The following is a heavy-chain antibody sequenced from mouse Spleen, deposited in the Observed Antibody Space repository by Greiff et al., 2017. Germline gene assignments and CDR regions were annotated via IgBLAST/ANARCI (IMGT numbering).Heavy chain of an antibody. D-gene: IGHD1-1*01. Sequence: VQLQQPGAELVMPGASVKLSCKASGYTFTSYWMHWVKQRPGQGLAWIGEIDPSDSYTNYNQKFKGKATLTVDKSSSTAYMQLSILTSEDSAVYYCERGSTGYFDYWGQGTTLTVSS. CDR3: ERGSTGYFDY. V-gene: IGHV1-69*01. CDR2: IDPSDSYT. J-gene: IGHJ2*01. CDR1: GYTFTSYW.